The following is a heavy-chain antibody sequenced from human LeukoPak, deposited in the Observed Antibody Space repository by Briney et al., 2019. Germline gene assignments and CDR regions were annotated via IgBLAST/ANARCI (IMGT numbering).Heavy chain of an antibody. Sequence: GGSLRLSCAASGFTFSSYWMGWVRQAPGKGLEWVAKIKEDGSQKQYVDSLKGRFTISRDNAKNSLYLQTSSLRAEDTAAYYCARDRGGGSYDYWGQGTVVTVSS. CDR1: GFTFSSYW. CDR3: ARDRGGGSYDY. J-gene: IGHJ4*02. V-gene: IGHV3-7*01. CDR2: IKEDGSQK. D-gene: IGHD1-26*01.